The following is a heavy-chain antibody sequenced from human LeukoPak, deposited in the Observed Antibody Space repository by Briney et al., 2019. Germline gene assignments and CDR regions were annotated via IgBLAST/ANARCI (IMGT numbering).Heavy chain of an antibody. CDR3: ARVAVASFDAFDI. CDR2: ISSSGSTI. D-gene: IGHD6-19*01. Sequence: PGGSLRLXCAASGFTFSSYEMNWVRQAPGKGLEWVSYISSSGSTIYYADSVKGRFTISRDNAKNSLYLQMNSLRAEDTAVYYCARVAVASFDAFDIWGQGTMVTVSS. CDR1: GFTFSSYE. V-gene: IGHV3-48*03. J-gene: IGHJ3*02.